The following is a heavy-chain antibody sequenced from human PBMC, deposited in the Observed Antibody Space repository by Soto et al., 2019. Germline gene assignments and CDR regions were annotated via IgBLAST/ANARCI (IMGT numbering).Heavy chain of an antibody. V-gene: IGHV4-39*01. D-gene: IGHD3-10*01. CDR1: GGSISSSSYY. CDR3: ARQGYTGSGSAHAFDI. Sequence: PSATLSLTCTVSGGSISSSSYYWCWIRQPPWKWLEWIGSIYYSGSTYYNPSLKSRVTISVDTSKNQFSLKLSSVTAADTAVYYCARQGYTGSGSAHAFDIWGQGTMVTVSS. CDR2: IYYSGST. J-gene: IGHJ3*02.